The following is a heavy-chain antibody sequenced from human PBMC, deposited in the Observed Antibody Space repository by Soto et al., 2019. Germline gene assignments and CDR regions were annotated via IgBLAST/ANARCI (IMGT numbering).Heavy chain of an antibody. CDR2: IIPIFGTA. CDR3: ARDNGPGSITYFDY. J-gene: IGHJ4*02. V-gene: IGHV1-69*13. Sequence: ASVKVSCKASGGTFSIYAISLVRQAPGQGLEWMGGIIPIFGTANYAQKFQGRVTITADESTSTAYMELSSLRSEDTAVYYCARDNGPGSITYFDYWGQGTLVTVSS. D-gene: IGHD2-8*01. CDR1: GGTFSIYA.